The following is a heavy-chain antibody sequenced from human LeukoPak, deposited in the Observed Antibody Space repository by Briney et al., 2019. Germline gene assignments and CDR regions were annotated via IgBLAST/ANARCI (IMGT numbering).Heavy chain of an antibody. J-gene: IGHJ3*02. D-gene: IGHD3-22*01. CDR2: IRSKAYGGTT. V-gene: IGHV3-49*03. Sequence: GGSLRLSCTASGFTFGDYAMSWFRQAPGKGLEWVGFIRSKAYGGTTEYAASVKGRFTISRDDSKSIAYLQMNSLKTEDTAVYYCTRGRDYYVSSGHHVDAFDIWGQGTMVTVSS. CDR1: GFTFGDYA. CDR3: TRGRDYYVSSGHHVDAFDI.